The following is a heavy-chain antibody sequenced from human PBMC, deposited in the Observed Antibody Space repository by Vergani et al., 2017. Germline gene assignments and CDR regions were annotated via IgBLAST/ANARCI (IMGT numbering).Heavy chain of an antibody. CDR3: ARVLGDTAMAVDY. CDR2: INHSGST. V-gene: IGHV4-34*01. D-gene: IGHD5-18*01. Sequence: QVQLQQWGAGLLKPSETLSLTCAVYGGSFSGYYWSWIRQPPGKGLEWIGEINHSGSTNYNPSLKSRVTISVDTSKNQFSLKLSSVTAADTAVYYCARVLGDTAMAVDYWGQGTLVTVSS. J-gene: IGHJ4*02. CDR1: GGSFSGYY.